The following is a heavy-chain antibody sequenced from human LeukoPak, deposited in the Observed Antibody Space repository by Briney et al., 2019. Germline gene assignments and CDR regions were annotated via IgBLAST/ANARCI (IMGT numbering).Heavy chain of an antibody. CDR1: GGSISSGSYY. V-gene: IGHV4-61*02. Sequence: SETLSLTCTVSGGSISSGSYYWSWIRQPAGKGLEWIGRIYTSGSTNYNPSLKSRVTISVDTSKNQFSLKLSSVTAADTAVYYCARVDDHYYCYMDVWGKGTTVTISS. J-gene: IGHJ6*03. CDR3: ARVDDHYYCYMDV. CDR2: IYTSGST.